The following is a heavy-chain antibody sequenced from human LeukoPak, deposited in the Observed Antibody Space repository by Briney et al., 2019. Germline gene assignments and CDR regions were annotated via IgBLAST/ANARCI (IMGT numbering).Heavy chain of an antibody. Sequence: GGTLRLSCAASGFTFSSYGMSWVRQAPGKGLEWVSAISGSGGSTYYADSVKGRFTISRDNSKNTLYLQMNSLRAEDTAVYYCAKDPTVTTPFDPWGQGTLVTVSS. V-gene: IGHV3-23*01. CDR2: ISGSGGST. J-gene: IGHJ5*02. CDR3: AKDPTVTTPFDP. CDR1: GFTFSSYG. D-gene: IGHD4-17*01.